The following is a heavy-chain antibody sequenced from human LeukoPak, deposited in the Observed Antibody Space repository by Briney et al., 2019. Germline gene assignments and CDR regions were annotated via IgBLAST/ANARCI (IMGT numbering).Heavy chain of an antibody. J-gene: IGHJ4*02. Sequence: ASVKVSCKASGYTFTDSYMHWVRQAPGQGLEWMGWINPKTGGTNYAQRFQGRVTMTRDTSIRTAYMELNSLRSDDTAVYYCTRDGRLTIFVRGIITEGSPPKNWGQGTLVTVSS. D-gene: IGHD3-10*01. CDR2: INPKTGGT. V-gene: IGHV1-2*02. CDR1: GYTFTDSY. CDR3: TRDGRLTIFVRGIITEGSPPKN.